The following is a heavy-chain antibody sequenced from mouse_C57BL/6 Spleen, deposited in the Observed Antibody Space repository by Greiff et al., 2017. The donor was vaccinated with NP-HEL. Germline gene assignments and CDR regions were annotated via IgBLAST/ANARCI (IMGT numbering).Heavy chain of an antibody. CDR3: ARHDFYAMDY. CDR1: GYTFTDYY. V-gene: IGHV1-26*01. J-gene: IGHJ4*01. Sequence: EVQLHQSGPELVKPGASVKISCKASGYTFTDYYMNWVKQSHGKSLEWIGDINPNNGGTSYNQKFKGKATLTVDKSSSTAYMELRSLTSEDSAVYYCARHDFYAMDYWGQGTSVTVSS. CDR2: INPNNGGT.